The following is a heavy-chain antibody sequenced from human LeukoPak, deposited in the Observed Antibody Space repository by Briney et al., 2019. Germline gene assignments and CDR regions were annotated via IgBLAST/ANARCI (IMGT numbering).Heavy chain of an antibody. D-gene: IGHD4-23*01. CDR2: ISYDGSNK. CDR1: GFTFGSYA. J-gene: IGHJ6*02. V-gene: IGHV3-30*04. CDR3: ASRWFSREYYYYGMDV. Sequence: GGSLRLSYVASGFTFGSYAMTWVRQAPGKGLEWVAVISYDGSNKYYADSVKGRFTISRDNSKNTLYLQMNSLRAEDTAVYYCASRWFSREYYYYGMDVWGQGTTVTVSS.